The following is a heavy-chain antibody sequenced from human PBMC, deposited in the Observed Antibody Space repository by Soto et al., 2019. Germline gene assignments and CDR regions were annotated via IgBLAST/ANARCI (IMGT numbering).Heavy chain of an antibody. V-gene: IGHV3-30*03. J-gene: IGHJ6*02. CDR1: GFTFSDYG. CDR3: ATALIYGVVTAIFYYGMDV. CDR2: ISYDGSNK. D-gene: IGHD3-3*01. Sequence: QVQLVESGGGEVQPGRSLRLSCAASGFTFSDYGIHWVRQAPGKGLEWVAVISYDGSNKYYADSVKGRFTISRDNSKNALYLQMNSLRVEDTAVYYCATALIYGVVTAIFYYGMDVWGQGTTVTVSS.